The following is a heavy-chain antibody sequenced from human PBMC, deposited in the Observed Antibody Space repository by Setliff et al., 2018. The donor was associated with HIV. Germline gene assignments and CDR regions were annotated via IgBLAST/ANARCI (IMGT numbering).Heavy chain of an antibody. D-gene: IGHD4-17*01. Sequence: ASVKVSCKASGYTFTNYAIHWVRQAPGQRLEWMGWINAGNGDTQYSQNFQGRVTITRDTSANIAYMELYTLETHDTAVYYCARGSNNYGAYILYGMDIWGQGTSVTVSS. CDR3: ARGSNNYGAYILYGMDI. CDR2: INAGNGDT. CDR1: GYTFTNYA. V-gene: IGHV1-3*01. J-gene: IGHJ6*02.